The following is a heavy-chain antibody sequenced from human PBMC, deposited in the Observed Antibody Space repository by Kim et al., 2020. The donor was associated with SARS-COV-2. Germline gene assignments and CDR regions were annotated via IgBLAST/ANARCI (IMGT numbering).Heavy chain of an antibody. CDR3: ARHQGSFDY. D-gene: IGHD2-2*01. Sequence: GSTYYNPSLKSRVTISVDTSKNQFSLKLSSVTAADTAVYYCARHQGSFDYWGQGTLVTVSS. CDR2: GST. V-gene: IGHV4-30-2*04. J-gene: IGHJ4*02.